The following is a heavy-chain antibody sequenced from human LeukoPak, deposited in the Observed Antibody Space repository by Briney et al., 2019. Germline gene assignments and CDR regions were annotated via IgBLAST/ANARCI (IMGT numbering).Heavy chain of an antibody. V-gene: IGHV3-23*01. CDR1: GFTFSSYA. CDR3: AKCGGDCYRPFDY. J-gene: IGHJ4*02. CDR2: ISGSGGST. Sequence: GRSLRLSCAASGFTFSSYAMSWVSQAPGKGLEWVSAISGSGGSTYYADSVKGRFTISRDNSKNTLYLQMNSLRAEDTAVYYCAKCGGDCYRPFDYWGQGTLVTVSS. D-gene: IGHD2-21*02.